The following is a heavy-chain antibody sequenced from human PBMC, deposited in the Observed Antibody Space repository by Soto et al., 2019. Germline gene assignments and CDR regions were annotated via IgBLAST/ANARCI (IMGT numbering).Heavy chain of an antibody. CDR1: GYTFTSYD. CDR2: MNPNSGNT. V-gene: IGHV1-8*01. CDR3: AGEVGSRIDF. D-gene: IGHD6-13*01. J-gene: IGHJ4*02. Sequence: QVQLVQSGAEVKKPGASVKVSCKASGYTFTSYDINWVRQATGQGLEWMGWMNPNSGNTGYAKKFQGRVTMTKNTSISTAYMELSSLRTEDAAVYYCAGEVGSRIDFWGQGTLVTVSS.